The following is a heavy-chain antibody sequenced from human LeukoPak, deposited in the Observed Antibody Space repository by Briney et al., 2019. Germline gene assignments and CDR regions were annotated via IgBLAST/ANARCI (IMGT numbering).Heavy chain of an antibody. CDR3: AREGYGDYVWFDP. CDR2: INHSGST. J-gene: IGHJ5*02. Sequence: NPSETLSLTCAVYGGSFSGYYWSWIRQPQGKWLEWIGEINHSGSTNYNPSLKSRVTISVDTSKNQFSLKLSSVTAADTAVYYCAREGYGDYVWFDPWGQGTLVTVSS. V-gene: IGHV4-34*01. CDR1: GGSFSGYY. D-gene: IGHD4-17*01.